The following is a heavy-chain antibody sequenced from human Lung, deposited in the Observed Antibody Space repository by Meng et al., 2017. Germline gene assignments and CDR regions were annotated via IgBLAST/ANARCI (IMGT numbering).Heavy chain of an antibody. CDR3: ARDRYCSTTSCTGWFDP. J-gene: IGHJ5*02. CDR2: ISGYNGNT. CDR1: GYTFTSYG. D-gene: IGHD2-2*01. V-gene: IGHV1-18*01. Sequence: QVQLVQSADEVKKHGASVKVSCKASGYTFTSYGISWVRQAPGQGLEWMGWISGYNGNTNYAQKFQGRVTMTTDTSTSTAYMELRSLRSDDTAVYYCARDRYCSTTSCTGWFDPWGQGTLVTVSS.